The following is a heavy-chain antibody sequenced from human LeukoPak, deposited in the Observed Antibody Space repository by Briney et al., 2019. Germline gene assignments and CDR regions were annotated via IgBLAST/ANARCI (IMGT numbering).Heavy chain of an antibody. CDR2: ISGYNGKT. J-gene: IGHJ1*01. D-gene: IGHD4-17*01. V-gene: IGHV1-18*01. CDR3: ARDDYGDYVSYFLH. Sequence: ASVKVSCKASAYTFSNYGIGWVRQAPGRGPEWMGWISGYNGKTNYGQKFQGRVSMTTDTSTRTAYMELRRLRSDDTAVYYCARDDYGDYVSYFLHWGHGALVIVSS. CDR1: AYTFSNYG.